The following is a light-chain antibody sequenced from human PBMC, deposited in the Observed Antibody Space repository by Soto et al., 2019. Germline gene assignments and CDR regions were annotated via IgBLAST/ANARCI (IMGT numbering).Light chain of an antibody. V-gene: IGKV3-11*01. CDR3: QHRYNWPFT. CDR1: QSVSTS. J-gene: IGKJ3*01. CDR2: DAS. Sequence: EIVLTQSPATLSLSPGERATLSFRTSQSVSTSLAWYQQKPGQAPRLLIYDASNRATGIPARFSGSGSGTDFTLTFSSLEPEDFAVYYCQHRYNWPFTFGPGTKVDIK.